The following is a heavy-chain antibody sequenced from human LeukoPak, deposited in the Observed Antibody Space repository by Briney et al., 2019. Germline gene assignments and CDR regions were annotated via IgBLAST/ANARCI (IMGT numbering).Heavy chain of an antibody. V-gene: IGHV4-59*01. CDR1: GGSISSYF. CDR2: IYHSGST. J-gene: IGHJ4*02. Sequence: SETLSLTCTVSGGSISSYFRGWIRQPPGKGLEWIGYIYHSGSTNYNPSLNSRVTISVDTSKNRFSLKLSSVTAEDTAIYYCARAGGQRLLSSFFDYWGQGTLVTVSS. CDR3: ARAGGQRLLSSFFDY. D-gene: IGHD6-25*01.